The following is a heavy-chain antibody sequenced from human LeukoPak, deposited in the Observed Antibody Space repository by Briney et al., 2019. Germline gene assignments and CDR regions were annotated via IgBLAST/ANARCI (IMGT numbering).Heavy chain of an antibody. D-gene: IGHD4-23*01. J-gene: IGHJ4*02. V-gene: IGHV3-7*03. Sequence: GGSLRLSCAASGFTFSTYWMSWVRQAPGQGLEWVANIKEDGSEKHYMDSVKGRFTISRDNAKSSLPLQLNSLRAEDTALYYCAREIVGGASAFDYWGQGTLVTVSS. CDR3: AREIVGGASAFDY. CDR2: IKEDGSEK. CDR1: GFTFSTYW.